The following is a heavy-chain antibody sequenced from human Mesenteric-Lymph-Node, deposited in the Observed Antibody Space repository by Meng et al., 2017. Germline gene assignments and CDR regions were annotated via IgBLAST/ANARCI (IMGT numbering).Heavy chain of an antibody. Sequence: SQTLSLTCAVYGGSFTGYYWSWIRQPPGKGLEWIGEINHSGSTNYNPSLKSRVTISVDTSKNQFSLKLSSVTAADTAVYYCARVEVVVAATHDYYYYGMDVWGQGTTVTVSS. CDR2: INHSGST. CDR1: GGSFTGYY. CDR3: ARVEVVVAATHDYYYYGMDV. D-gene: IGHD2-15*01. V-gene: IGHV4-34*01. J-gene: IGHJ6*02.